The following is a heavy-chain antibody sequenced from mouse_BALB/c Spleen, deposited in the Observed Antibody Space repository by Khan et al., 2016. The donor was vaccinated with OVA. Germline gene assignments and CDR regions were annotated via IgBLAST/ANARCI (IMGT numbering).Heavy chain of an antibody. CDR3: ARTARIKY. CDR2: ISYSGST. CDR1: GYSITSGYG. D-gene: IGHD1-2*01. Sequence: EVQLQESGPGLVKPSQSLSLTCTVTGYSITSGYGRNWIRQFPGNKLEWMGYISYSGSTNYNPSLKSRISNTRDTSNNQFFLQLNSVTTEDTATYYCARTARIKYWGQGTTLTVSS. J-gene: IGHJ2*01. V-gene: IGHV3-2*02.